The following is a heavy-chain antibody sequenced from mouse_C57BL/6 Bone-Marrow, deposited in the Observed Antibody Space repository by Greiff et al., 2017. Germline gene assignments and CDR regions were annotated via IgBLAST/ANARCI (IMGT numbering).Heavy chain of an antibody. V-gene: IGHV1-85*01. Sequence: QVQLKESGPELVKPGASVKLSCKASGYTFTSYDINWVKQRPGQGLEWIGWLYPRDGSTKYNEKFKGKATLTVDTSSSTAYMERHSLTSEDSAVYFCARDYGSSYWYFDVWGTGTTVTVSS. J-gene: IGHJ1*03. CDR3: ARDYGSSYWYFDV. CDR1: GYTFTSYD. CDR2: LYPRDGST. D-gene: IGHD1-1*01.